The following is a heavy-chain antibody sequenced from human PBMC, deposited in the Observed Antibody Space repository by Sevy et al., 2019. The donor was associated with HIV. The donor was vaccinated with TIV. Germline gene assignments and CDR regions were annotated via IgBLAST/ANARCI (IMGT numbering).Heavy chain of an antibody. J-gene: IGHJ6*02. CDR2: ISSSGSTI. CDR1: GFTFSSYE. CDR3: ARCDVSGSFQFRNYYYGMDV. D-gene: IGHD3-10*01. Sequence: GGSLRLSCAASGFTFSSYEMNWVRQAPGKGLEWVSYISSSGSTIYYADSVKGRFTISRDNAKNSLYLQMNSLRAEDTAVYYCARCDVSGSFQFRNYYYGMDVWGQGTTVTVSS. V-gene: IGHV3-48*03.